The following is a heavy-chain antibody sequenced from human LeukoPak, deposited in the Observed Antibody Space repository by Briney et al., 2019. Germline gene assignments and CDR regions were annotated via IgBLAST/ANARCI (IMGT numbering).Heavy chain of an antibody. Sequence: GESLKISCQGFEYSFATYWIAWLRQMPGKGLEWMGIIYLSDSDTRYSPSFQGQVTISADKSIKTAYLQWSSLKASDTAMYYCARPLQGIVGATGFDYWGQGTLVTVSS. CDR3: ARPLQGIVGATGFDY. D-gene: IGHD1-26*01. CDR1: EYSFATYW. J-gene: IGHJ4*02. V-gene: IGHV5-51*01. CDR2: IYLSDSDT.